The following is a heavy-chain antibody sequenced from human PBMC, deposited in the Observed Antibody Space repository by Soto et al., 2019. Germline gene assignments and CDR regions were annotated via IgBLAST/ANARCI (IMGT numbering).Heavy chain of an antibody. V-gene: IGHV4-31*03. CDR1: GGSISSGGYY. CDR3: ARITGPFGYYDFWSGYYRNNWFDP. CDR2: IYYSGST. J-gene: IGHJ5*02. Sequence: SETLSLTCTVSGGSISSGGYYWSWIRQHPGKGLEWIGYIYYSGSTYYNPSLKSRVTISVDTSKNQFSLKLSSVTAADTAVYYCARITGPFGYYDFWSGYYRNNWFDPWGQGTLVTVSS. D-gene: IGHD3-3*01.